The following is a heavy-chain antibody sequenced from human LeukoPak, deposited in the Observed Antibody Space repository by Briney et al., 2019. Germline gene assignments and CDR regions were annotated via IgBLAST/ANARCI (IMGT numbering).Heavy chain of an antibody. CDR1: GFTLSSYW. Sequence: GGSLRLSCAVSGFTLSSYWMHWVRQAPGKGLVWVSRMDSDGRATTYADSVKGRFTISRDNAKNTLYLQMNSLRAEDTAVYYCAREFEATGFWALGYWGQGTLVTASS. CDR2: MDSDGRAT. D-gene: IGHD3-16*01. CDR3: AREFEATGFWALGY. V-gene: IGHV3-74*01. J-gene: IGHJ4*02.